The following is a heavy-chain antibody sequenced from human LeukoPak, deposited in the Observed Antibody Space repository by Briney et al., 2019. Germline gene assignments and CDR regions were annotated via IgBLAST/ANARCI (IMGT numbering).Heavy chain of an antibody. Sequence: PGGSLRLSCAASGFIVSSNYMSWVRQAPGKGLEWVSVISSGGNTYYADSVKGRFTISRDNSKNTLYLQMNGPRAEDTAVYYCAREVRGYYFDYWGQGTLVTVSS. CDR1: GFIVSSNY. CDR2: ISSGGNT. D-gene: IGHD3-22*01. CDR3: AREVRGYYFDY. J-gene: IGHJ4*02. V-gene: IGHV3-53*01.